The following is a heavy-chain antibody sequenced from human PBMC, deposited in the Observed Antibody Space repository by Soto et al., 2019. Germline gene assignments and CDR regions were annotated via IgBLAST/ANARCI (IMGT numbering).Heavy chain of an antibody. J-gene: IGHJ3*02. CDR2: IIPIFGTA. CDR3: AISYYDILTGYPDAFDI. Sequence: AASVKVSCKASGGTFSSYAISWVRQAPGQGLEWMGGIIPIFGTANYAQKFQGRVTITADESTSTAYMELRSLRSDDTAVYYCAISYYDILTGYPDAFDIWGQGTMVTVSS. D-gene: IGHD3-9*01. V-gene: IGHV1-69*13. CDR1: GGTFSSYA.